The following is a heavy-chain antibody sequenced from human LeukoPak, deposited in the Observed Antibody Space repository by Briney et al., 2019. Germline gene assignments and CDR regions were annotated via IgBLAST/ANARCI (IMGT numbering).Heavy chain of an antibody. CDR2: INSAGSST. J-gene: IGHJ4*02. CDR1: GFTFSSSW. D-gene: IGHD6-13*01. V-gene: IGHV3-74*01. CDR3: AAGRSTWLDY. Sequence: PGGSLRLSCEASGFTFSSSWMHWVRQAPGKGLVWVSRINSAGSSTSYADSVKGRFTISRDNAKNTLYLQINTLRAEDTAVYYCAAGRSTWLDYWGQGTLVTVSS.